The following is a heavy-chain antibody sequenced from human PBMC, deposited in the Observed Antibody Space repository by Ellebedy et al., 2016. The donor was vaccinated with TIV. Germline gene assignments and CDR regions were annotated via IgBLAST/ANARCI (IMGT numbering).Heavy chain of an antibody. J-gene: IGHJ6*02. CDR1: GGTFSSYA. Sequence: SVKVSXKASGGTFSSYAISWVRQAPGQGLEWMGGIIPIFGTANYAQKFQGRVTITADESTSTAYMELSSLRSEDTAVYYCARGGYCSGGSCSHANTYYYYGMDVWGQGTTVTVSS. V-gene: IGHV1-69*13. D-gene: IGHD2-15*01. CDR2: IIPIFGTA. CDR3: ARGGYCSGGSCSHANTYYYYGMDV.